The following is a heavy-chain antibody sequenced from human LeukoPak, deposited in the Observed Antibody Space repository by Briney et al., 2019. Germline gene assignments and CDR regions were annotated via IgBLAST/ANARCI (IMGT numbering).Heavy chain of an antibody. Sequence: GESLRLSCAASGFAFNNAWMSWVRQAPGKGLEWTGRIKSKSYGGAADYAAPVKGRFTISRDDSINRLYLQMNSLKSEDTAVYYCTTSLDSLGTWGRGTLVTVSS. D-gene: IGHD3-16*01. V-gene: IGHV3-15*01. J-gene: IGHJ5*02. CDR2: IKSKSYGGAA. CDR1: GFAFNNAW. CDR3: TTSLDSLGT.